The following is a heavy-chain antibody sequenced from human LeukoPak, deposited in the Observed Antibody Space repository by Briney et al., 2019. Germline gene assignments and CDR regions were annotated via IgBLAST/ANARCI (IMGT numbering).Heavy chain of an antibody. J-gene: IGHJ4*02. CDR3: ARQAVGPSFDY. CDR2: INHRST. CDR1: GGSFNDYY. V-gene: IGHV4-34*01. Sequence: SETLSLTCAVYGGSFNDYYWSWIRQPPGKGLEWIGEINHRSTNYNPSLKSRVTISVDTSKNQFSLKLSSVTAADTAVYYCARQAVGPSFDYWGQGTLVTVSS. D-gene: IGHD1-26*01.